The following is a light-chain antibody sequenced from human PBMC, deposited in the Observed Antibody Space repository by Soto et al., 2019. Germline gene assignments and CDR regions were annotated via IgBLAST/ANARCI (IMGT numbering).Light chain of an antibody. V-gene: IGLV2-14*01. Sequence: QSALTQPASVSGSPGQSITISCTGTRSDVGGYNFVSWYQQHPGKVPKLLIYDVTHRPSGVSNRFSASKSANTASLTISGLQAEDEADYYCSSYTSTTNLVFGGGTKVTVL. CDR1: RSDVGGYNF. CDR3: SSYTSTTNLV. CDR2: DVT. J-gene: IGLJ2*01.